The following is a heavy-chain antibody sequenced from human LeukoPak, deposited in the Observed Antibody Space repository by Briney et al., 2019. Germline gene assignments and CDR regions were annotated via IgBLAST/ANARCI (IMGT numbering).Heavy chain of an antibody. V-gene: IGHV3-21*01. Sequence: PGGSLRLSCAASGFTFSSNSMNWVRQAPGKGLEWVSSISSSSSYIYYADSVKGRFTISRDNAKNSLYLQMNSLRAEDTAVYYCARDEWGDAFDIWGQGTMVTVFS. D-gene: IGHD1-26*01. J-gene: IGHJ3*02. CDR2: ISSSSSYI. CDR3: ARDEWGDAFDI. CDR1: GFTFSSNS.